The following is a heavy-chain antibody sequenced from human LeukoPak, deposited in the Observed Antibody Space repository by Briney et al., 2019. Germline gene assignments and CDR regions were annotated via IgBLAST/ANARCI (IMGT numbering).Heavy chain of an antibody. V-gene: IGHV4-30-4*01. CDR1: GGSVSSSEHY. J-gene: IGHJ4*02. CDR3: ARVDCSGGNCYWRLFDS. Sequence: SETLSLTCTVSGGSVSSSEHYWSWIRQTPGKGLEWIGYIYYRGSTYYSPSLKSRVTMSVDTSKNQFSLRLSSVTAADTAVYFCARVDCSGGNCYWRLFDSWGRGTLVTVSS. CDR2: IYYRGST. D-gene: IGHD2-15*01.